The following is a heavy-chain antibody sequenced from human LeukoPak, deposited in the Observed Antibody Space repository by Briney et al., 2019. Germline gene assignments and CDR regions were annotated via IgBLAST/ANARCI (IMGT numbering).Heavy chain of an antibody. V-gene: IGHV4-31*03. D-gene: IGHD4-17*01. CDR1: GGSISSGSYY. J-gene: IGHJ4*02. CDR2: IYYSGST. CDR3: ARATGLTTYHF. Sequence: SQTLSLTCTVSGGSISSGSYYWSWIRQPAGKGLEWIGYIYYSGSTYYNPSLKSRVTISVGTSKSQFSLKLSSVTAADTAVYYCARATGLTTYHFWGQGTLVTVSS.